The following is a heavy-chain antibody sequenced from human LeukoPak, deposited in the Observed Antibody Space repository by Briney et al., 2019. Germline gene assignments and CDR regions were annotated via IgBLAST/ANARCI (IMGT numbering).Heavy chain of an antibody. J-gene: IGHJ5*02. V-gene: IGHV4-59*01. CDR2: IYYSGST. D-gene: IGHD3-10*01. CDR1: GGSISSYY. CDR3: AREILLWFGEESWFDP. Sequence: SETLSLTCTVSGGSISSYYWSWIRQPPGKGLERIGYIYYSGSTNYNPSLKSRVTISVDTSKNQFSLKLSSVTAADTAVYYCAREILLWFGEESWFDPWGQGTLVTVSS.